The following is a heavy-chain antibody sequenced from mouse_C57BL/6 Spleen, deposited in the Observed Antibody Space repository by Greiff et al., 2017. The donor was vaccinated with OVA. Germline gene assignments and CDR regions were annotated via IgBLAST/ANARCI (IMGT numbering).Heavy chain of an antibody. CDR2: IDPENGEP. V-gene: IGHV14-2*01. CDR3: ARGGDYDRAWFAY. Sequence: VQLQQSGAELVKPGASVKLSCTASGFNIKDSYMHWVKQRTEQGLEWIGRIDPENGEPKYAPKFQGKAPITADTSSNTAYLQLSSLTSEDTAVYYCARGGDYDRAWFAYWGQGTLVTVSA. CDR1: GFNIKDSY. J-gene: IGHJ3*01. D-gene: IGHD2-4*01.